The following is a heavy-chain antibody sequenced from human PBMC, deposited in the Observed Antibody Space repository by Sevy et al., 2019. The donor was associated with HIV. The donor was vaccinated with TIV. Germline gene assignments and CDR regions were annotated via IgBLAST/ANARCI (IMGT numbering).Heavy chain of an antibody. V-gene: IGHV3-15*01. CDR2: IKSKTDGGTT. J-gene: IGHJ3*02. D-gene: IGHD3-22*01. Sequence: GGSLRLSCAASGFTFSNAWMSWVRQAPGKGLEWVGRIKSKTDGGTTDYAAPVKGRFTISRDDSKNTLYLQMNSLKTGDTAVYYCTTEYYYVSSGYYGAFDIWGQGTMVTVSS. CDR3: TTEYYYVSSGYYGAFDI. CDR1: GFTFSNAW.